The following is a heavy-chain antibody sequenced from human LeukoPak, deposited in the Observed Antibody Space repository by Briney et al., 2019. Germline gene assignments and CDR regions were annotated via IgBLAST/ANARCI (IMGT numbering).Heavy chain of an antibody. V-gene: IGHV3-74*01. Sequence: GGSLRLSCEASGFTFSYHWMHWVRQVPGKGLVWVARIQNDGISTTYADSVKGRFTISRDNAKNTLYLQMISLSDEDTAVYYRGKGAEYFFDSSGLIDYWGQGTLVTVYS. CDR2: IQNDGIST. CDR3: GKGAEYFFDSSGLIDY. CDR1: GFTFSYHW. D-gene: IGHD3-22*01. J-gene: IGHJ4*02.